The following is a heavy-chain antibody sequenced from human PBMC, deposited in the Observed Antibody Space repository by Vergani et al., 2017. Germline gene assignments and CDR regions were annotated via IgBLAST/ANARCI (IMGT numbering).Heavy chain of an antibody. J-gene: IGHJ4*02. CDR3: TKTPDFDWLLPDY. CDR2: ISYDGSNK. D-gene: IGHD3-9*01. CDR1: GFTFNNYG. V-gene: IGHV3-30*18. Sequence: VQLVESGGGVVQPGRSLRLSCVASGFTFNNYGMHWVRQAPGKGLEWVAVISYDGSNKYYADSVKGRFTISRDNSKNTLYLQMNSLRAEDTAMYYCTKTPDFDWLLPDYWGQGTLVTVSS.